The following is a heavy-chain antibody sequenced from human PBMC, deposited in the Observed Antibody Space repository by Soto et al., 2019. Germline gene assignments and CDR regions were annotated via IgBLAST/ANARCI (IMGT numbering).Heavy chain of an antibody. D-gene: IGHD3-16*02. CDR2: ISSSSSTI. CDR3: VGNRGDYVWGSYRSSGFDY. Sequence: EVQLVESGGGLVQPGGSLRLSCAASGFTFSSYSMNWVRQAPGKELEWVSYISSSSSTIYYADSVKGRFTISRDNAKNSLYLQLDRLSGEDTGVYYCVGNRGDYVWGSYRSSGFDYWGQGTLVTVSS. J-gene: IGHJ4*02. V-gene: IGHV3-48*01. CDR1: GFTFSSYS.